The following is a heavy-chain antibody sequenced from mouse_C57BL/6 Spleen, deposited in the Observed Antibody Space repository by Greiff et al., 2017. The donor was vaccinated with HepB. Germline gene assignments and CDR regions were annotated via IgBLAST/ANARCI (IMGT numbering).Heavy chain of an antibody. CDR3: ARGYGSSLDYAMDY. D-gene: IGHD1-1*01. Sequence: VQLKQSGPELVKPGASVKIPCKASGYTFTDYNMDWVKQSHGKSLEWIGDINPNNGGTIYNQKFKGKATLTVDKSSSTAYMELRSLTSEDTAVYYCARGYGSSLDYAMDYWGQGTSVTVSS. CDR2: INPNNGGT. J-gene: IGHJ4*01. CDR1: GYTFTDYN. V-gene: IGHV1-18*01.